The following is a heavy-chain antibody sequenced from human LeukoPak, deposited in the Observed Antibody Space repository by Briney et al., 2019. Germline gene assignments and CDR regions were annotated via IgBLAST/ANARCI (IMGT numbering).Heavy chain of an antibody. Sequence: ASVKVSCKASGYSFTGYYIHWVRQAPGQGLEWMGWINPDGGVTKSAQKFQDRVTMTRDTSINTVYMELSGLTSDDTAFYYCARGPNHYYYMDFWGTGTTVSVSS. D-gene: IGHD2-8*01. CDR1: GYSFTGYY. V-gene: IGHV1-2*02. CDR2: INPDGGVT. J-gene: IGHJ6*03. CDR3: ARGPNHYYYMDF.